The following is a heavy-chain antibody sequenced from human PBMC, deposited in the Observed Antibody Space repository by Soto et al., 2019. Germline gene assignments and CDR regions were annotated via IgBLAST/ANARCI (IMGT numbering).Heavy chain of an antibody. V-gene: IGHV1-18*01. CDR3: ARTTVTASYYYMDV. Sequence: QVQLVQSGAEVKQPGASVKVSCKASGYTFTNYGFTWVRQAPGQGLEWLGWISTYNGNTKYEQKVQGRLTMTTDTSTSTANMELTRLRSDDTALYYCARTTVTASYYYMDVWGKGSPVTVSS. J-gene: IGHJ6*03. D-gene: IGHD4-17*01. CDR2: ISTYNGNT. CDR1: GYTFTNYG.